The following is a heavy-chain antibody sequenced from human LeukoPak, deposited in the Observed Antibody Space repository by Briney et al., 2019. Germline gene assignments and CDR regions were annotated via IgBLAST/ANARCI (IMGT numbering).Heavy chain of an antibody. D-gene: IGHD2-2*01. V-gene: IGHV3-7*01. CDR3: ARDAVLSSTNYYYMDV. Sequence: GGSLGLSCAASGFHFSRYLISLVRQAPGKGPEGVAHIKQDGSEKYYVDSVKGRFTISRDNAKNSLYLQMNSLRAEDTAVYYCARDAVLSSTNYYYMDVWGKGTTVTVSS. J-gene: IGHJ6*03. CDR1: GFHFSRYL. CDR2: IKQDGSEK.